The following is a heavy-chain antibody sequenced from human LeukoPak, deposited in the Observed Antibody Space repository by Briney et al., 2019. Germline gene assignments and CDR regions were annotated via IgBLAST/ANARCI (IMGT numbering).Heavy chain of an antibody. V-gene: IGHV3-48*04. CDR3: ARGGGSGSLHDY. Sequence: GGSLRLSCAASGFTFSSYSMNWVRQAPGKGLEWVSYITGSISTIYYTDSVKGRFTISRDNAKNSLYLQMNSLRAEDTAVYYCARGGGSGSLHDYWGQGTLVTVSS. CDR1: GFTFSSYS. CDR2: ITGSISTI. D-gene: IGHD3-10*01. J-gene: IGHJ4*02.